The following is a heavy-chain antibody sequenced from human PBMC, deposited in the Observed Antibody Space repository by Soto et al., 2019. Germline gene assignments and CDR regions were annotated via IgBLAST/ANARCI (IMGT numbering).Heavy chain of an antibody. CDR2: IRSTVYGETT. CDR1: VFTFDENA. V-gene: IGHV3-49*03. J-gene: IGHJ5*02. D-gene: IGHD3-22*01. CDR3: TRAYDNSRYWFDP. Sequence: GRSLRLSCTASVFTFDENAMSWFRQAPGKGLEWVGFIRSTVYGETTEYAASVEGRFTISRDDSKSITYLQMNSLKTEDTAVYYCTRAYDNSRYWFDPWGQGTLVTVSS.